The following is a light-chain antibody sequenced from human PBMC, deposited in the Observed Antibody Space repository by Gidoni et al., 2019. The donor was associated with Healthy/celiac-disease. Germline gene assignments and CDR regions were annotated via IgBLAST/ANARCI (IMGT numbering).Light chain of an antibody. CDR2: GAS. J-gene: IGKJ3*01. Sequence: ETALTQSPGTLSLSPGERATLSCRASQSVSSSYLAWYQQKPGQAPRLRIYGASSRATGIPDRFSGSVSGTDFTLTISRLEPEDFAVYYCQQYGSSPFTFGPRTKVDIK. CDR1: QSVSSSY. V-gene: IGKV3-20*01. CDR3: QQYGSSPFT.